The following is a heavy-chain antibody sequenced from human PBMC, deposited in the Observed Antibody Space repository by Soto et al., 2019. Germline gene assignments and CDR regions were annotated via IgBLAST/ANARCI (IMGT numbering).Heavy chain of an antibody. J-gene: IGHJ4*02. D-gene: IGHD1-7*01. CDR3: ARSRVTGTKRVGAG. Sequence: ASETLSLTCTVSGGSISSSSYYWGWIRQPPGKGLEWIGSIYYSGSTYYNPSLKSRVTISVDTSKNQFSLKLSSVTAADTAVYYCARSRVTGTKRVGAGWGQGTLVTVSS. CDR2: IYYSGST. V-gene: IGHV4-39*07. CDR1: GGSISSSSYY.